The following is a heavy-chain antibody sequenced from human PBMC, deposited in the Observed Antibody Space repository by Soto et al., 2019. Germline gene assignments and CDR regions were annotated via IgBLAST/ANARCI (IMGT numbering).Heavy chain of an antibody. V-gene: IGHV3-23*01. CDR3: AKEVTSGSYSHYYYGLDV. Sequence: PGGSLRLSCAASGFTFSSCAMSWVRQAPGKGLEWVSAISGSGNRTFHADSVKGRFTISRDNAKNALYLQMNSLRVEDTAVYYCAKEVTSGSYSHYYYGLDVWGQGTMVTVSS. J-gene: IGHJ6*02. D-gene: IGHD1-26*01. CDR2: ISGSGNRT. CDR1: GFTFSSCA.